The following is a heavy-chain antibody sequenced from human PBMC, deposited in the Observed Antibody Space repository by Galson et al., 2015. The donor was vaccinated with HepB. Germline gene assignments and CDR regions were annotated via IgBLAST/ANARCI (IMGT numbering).Heavy chain of an antibody. CDR3: ARQSDYYDSSDVPMVDY. D-gene: IGHD3-22*01. J-gene: IGHJ4*02. V-gene: IGHV5-51*01. CDR1: GYSFTSYW. CDR2: IYPGDSDT. Sequence: QSGAEVKKPGESLKISCKGSGYSFTSYWIGWVRQVPGKGLEWMGIIYPGDSDTRYSPSFQGQVTISADKSISTAYLQWSSLKASDTAMYYCARQSDYYDSSDVPMVDYWGQGTLVTVSS.